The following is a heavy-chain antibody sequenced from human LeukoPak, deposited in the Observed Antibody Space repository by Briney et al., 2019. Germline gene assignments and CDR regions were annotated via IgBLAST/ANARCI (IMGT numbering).Heavy chain of an antibody. D-gene: IGHD3-22*01. CDR1: GESFSGHN. CDR2: IYYSGST. CDR3: ARHRMYYYDTSGRGVADAFDF. Sequence: SETLSLTCAVYGESFSGHNWNWIRQPPGKGLEWIGSIYYSGSTYYNPSLKSRVTISVDTSKNQFSLKLSSVTAADTAVFYCARHRMYYYDTSGRGVADAFDFWGQGTMVTVSS. J-gene: IGHJ3*01. V-gene: IGHV4-34*01.